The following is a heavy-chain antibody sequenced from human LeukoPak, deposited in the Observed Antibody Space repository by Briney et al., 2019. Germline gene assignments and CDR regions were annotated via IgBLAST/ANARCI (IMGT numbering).Heavy chain of an antibody. CDR2: ITWDGNIA. CDR1: GFTFDNYA. Sequence: PGASLILSCAASGFTFDNYAMHWVRQAAGKGLEWVSHITWDGNIAYYADSVKGRLTISSGNSKNSMFLQMTRLRPDDTALYYGAKAAEGVVVPAAGFDYWGQGTLVTVSS. CDR3: AKAAEGVVVPAAGFDY. D-gene: IGHD2-2*01. V-gene: IGHV3-43D*04. J-gene: IGHJ4*02.